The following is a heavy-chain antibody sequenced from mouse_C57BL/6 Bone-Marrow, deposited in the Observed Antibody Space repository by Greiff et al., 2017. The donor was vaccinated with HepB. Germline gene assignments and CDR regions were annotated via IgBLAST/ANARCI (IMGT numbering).Heavy chain of an antibody. J-gene: IGHJ3*01. V-gene: IGHV1-64*01. Sequence: QVQLQQPGAELVKPGASVKLSCKASGYTFTSYWMHWVKQRPGQGLEWIGMIHPNSGSTNYNEKFKSKATLTVDKSSSTAYMQLSSLTSEDSAVYYCARCPDYYGSSPAWFAYWGQGTLVTVSA. D-gene: IGHD1-1*01. CDR1: GYTFTSYW. CDR2: IHPNSGST. CDR3: ARCPDYYGSSPAWFAY.